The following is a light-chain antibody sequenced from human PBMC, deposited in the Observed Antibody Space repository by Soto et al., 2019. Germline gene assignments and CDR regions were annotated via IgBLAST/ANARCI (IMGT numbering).Light chain of an antibody. CDR3: QQYGSSPGT. Sequence: EVVLTQSPGTLSLSPGERAIFSGRASQSVTSNYLAWYQHKPGQAPRLLISGASNRATGIPDRFSGSGSGTYFTLTSSRLEPEDVAVYYCQQYGSSPGTFGQGTKVEIK. CDR2: GAS. J-gene: IGKJ1*01. V-gene: IGKV3-20*01. CDR1: QSVTSNY.